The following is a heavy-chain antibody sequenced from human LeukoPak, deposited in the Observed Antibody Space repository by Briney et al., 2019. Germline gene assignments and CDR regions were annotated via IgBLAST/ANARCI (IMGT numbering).Heavy chain of an antibody. D-gene: IGHD6-13*01. CDR3: ARVLAAGTPLFDY. CDR2: INPSGGST. Sequence: ASVKVSCKASGYTFTSYYMHWVRQPPGQGLEWMGIINPSGGSTSYAQKFQGRVTMTRDTSTSTVHMELSSLRSEDTAVYYCARVLAAGTPLFDYWGQGTLVTVSS. J-gene: IGHJ4*02. CDR1: GYTFTSYY. V-gene: IGHV1-46*01.